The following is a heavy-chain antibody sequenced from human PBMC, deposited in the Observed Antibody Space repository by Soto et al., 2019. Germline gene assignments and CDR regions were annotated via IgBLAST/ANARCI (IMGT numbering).Heavy chain of an antibody. CDR3: AKNQGVELVPLATVDWFDP. D-gene: IGHD5-12*01. J-gene: IGHJ5*02. Sequence: GFLRLCCEASGLCFENFGMSWVRQAPGRVLEWISSISGSGFKKYYADSVKGRFTISRDNSKSTVYLELNKLSAEDTAVYHCAKNQGVELVPLATVDWFDPWGQGSVVTVSS. CDR1: GLCFENFG. CDR2: ISGSGFKK. V-gene: IGHV3-23*01.